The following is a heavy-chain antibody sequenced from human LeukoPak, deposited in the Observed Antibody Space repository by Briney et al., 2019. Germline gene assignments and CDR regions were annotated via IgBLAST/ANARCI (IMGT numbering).Heavy chain of an antibody. CDR1: GGTFSSYA. D-gene: IGHD6-13*01. V-gene: IGHV1-69*06. J-gene: IGHJ6*03. CDR3: ARVVGLTGYSSSWYSGYYYYMDV. Sequence: SVKVSCKASGGTFSSYAISWVRQAPGQGLEWMGGIIPIFGTTNYAQKFQDRVTITADKSTSTAYMELSSLRSEDTAVYYCARVVGLTGYSSSWYSGYYYYMDVWGKGTTVTISS. CDR2: IIPIFGTT.